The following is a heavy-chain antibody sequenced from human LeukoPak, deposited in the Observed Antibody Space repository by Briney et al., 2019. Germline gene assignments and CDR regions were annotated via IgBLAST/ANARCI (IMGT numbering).Heavy chain of an antibody. Sequence: GGSLRLSRAASGFTYSSYSMNWVRQAPGKGLEGVSSISSRSRYIYYADSVKSRFTISRDNAKNSLYLQMNSLRSEDTAVYYCARDLVDCSSTSCYPLSFWFDPWGQGTLVTVSS. J-gene: IGHJ5*02. CDR2: ISSRSRYI. CDR1: GFTYSSYS. V-gene: IGHV3-21*01. CDR3: ARDLVDCSSTSCYPLSFWFDP. D-gene: IGHD2-2*01.